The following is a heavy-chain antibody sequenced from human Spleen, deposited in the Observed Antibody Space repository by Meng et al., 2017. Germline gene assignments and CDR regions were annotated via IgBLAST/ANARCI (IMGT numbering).Heavy chain of an antibody. J-gene: IGHJ4*02. Sequence: EVKLLESGGGLVQPGGSRRLSCAASGFTFSSSPISWVRQAPGKGLEWVSSISPSGGTTDYEDSVRGRFTISRDNSKDTVYLQMNSLRAEDTAVYYCATEPEYCRSTSCYPLLDYWGQGTLVTVSS. CDR1: GFTFSSSP. CDR2: ISPSGGTT. CDR3: ATEPEYCRSTSCYPLLDY. V-gene: IGHV3-23*01. D-gene: IGHD2-2*01.